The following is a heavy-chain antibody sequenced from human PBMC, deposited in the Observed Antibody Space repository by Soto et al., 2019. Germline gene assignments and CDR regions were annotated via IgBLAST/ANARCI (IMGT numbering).Heavy chain of an antibody. CDR1: GFTFSSDA. Sequence: EVQLVESGGGLAQPGGSLRLSCAASGFTFSSDAMDWVRQAPGKGLEYVSGISSNGIGTYYASSVKGRFTISRDNSRDTVYRHMDSLRPEDIAVYYCARGARADSYYMDVWGKGTTVTVS. V-gene: IGHV3-64*01. CDR2: ISSNGIGT. J-gene: IGHJ6*03. CDR3: ARGARADSYYMDV. D-gene: IGHD6-6*01.